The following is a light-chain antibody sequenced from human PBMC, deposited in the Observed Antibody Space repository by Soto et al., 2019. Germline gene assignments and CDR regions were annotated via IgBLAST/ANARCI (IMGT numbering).Light chain of an antibody. V-gene: IGKV1-5*01. CDR2: DAS. Sequence: DMQMTQSPSTLSAFVGDSVTITFRSTQSIGRWLAWYQQKPGKAPKRLIYDASSLESGVPSRFSGSGSGTEFTLTISSLQPDDFATYYCQQYTTYSPERTFGQGTKVDIK. CDR3: QQYTTYSPERT. CDR1: QSIGRW. J-gene: IGKJ1*01.